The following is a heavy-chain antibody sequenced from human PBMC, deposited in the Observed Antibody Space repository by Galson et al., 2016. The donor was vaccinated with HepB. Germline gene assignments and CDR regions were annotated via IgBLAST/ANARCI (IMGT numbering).Heavy chain of an antibody. D-gene: IGHD2/OR15-2a*01. V-gene: IGHV4-4*02. CDR3: ARRISSIVTPWYPFDI. J-gene: IGHJ3*02. Sequence: SETLSLTCDVSGGPISSSNWWGWVRQAPGKGLEWIGEIFHSGTTNYNPSLKSRVTILVDKSKKKFSLNLTSVTAADTAVYYCARRISSIVTPWYPFDIWGQGTMVAVSS. CDR1: GGPISSSNW. CDR2: IFHSGTT.